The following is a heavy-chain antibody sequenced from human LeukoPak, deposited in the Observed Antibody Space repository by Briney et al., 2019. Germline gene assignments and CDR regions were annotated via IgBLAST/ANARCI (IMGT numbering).Heavy chain of an antibody. D-gene: IGHD3-22*01. Sequence: SETLSLTCTVSGGSISSYYWSWIRQPPGKGLEWIGYIYYSGSTNYNPSLKSRVTISVDTSKNQFSLKLSSVTAADTAVYYCARGPKAYYFDSSAYVFDYWGQGTLVTVSS. J-gene: IGHJ4*02. CDR1: GGSISSYY. V-gene: IGHV4-59*01. CDR2: IYYSGST. CDR3: ARGPKAYYFDSSAYVFDY.